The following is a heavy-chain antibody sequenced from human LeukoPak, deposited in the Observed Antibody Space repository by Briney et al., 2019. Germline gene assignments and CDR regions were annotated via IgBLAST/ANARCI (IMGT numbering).Heavy chain of an antibody. CDR1: AFTFSSYS. Sequence: GGSLRLSCAASAFTFSSYSMNWVRQAPGKGLEWVPSISSSSSYIYYADSVKGRFTISRDNAKNSLYLQMNSLRAEDTAVYYCARDLGGYYYYMDVWGKGTTVTVSS. J-gene: IGHJ6*03. CDR3: ARDLGGYYYYMDV. CDR2: ISSSSSYI. V-gene: IGHV3-21*01.